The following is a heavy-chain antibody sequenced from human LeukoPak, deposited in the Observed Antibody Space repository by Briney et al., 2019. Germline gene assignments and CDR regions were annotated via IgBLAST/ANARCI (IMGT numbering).Heavy chain of an antibody. CDR3: ARTIAAAGSLVWFDP. CDR1: GYTFTGYY. J-gene: IGHJ5*02. D-gene: IGHD6-13*01. V-gene: IGHV1-46*01. CDR2: INPSGGST. Sequence: ASVKVSCKASGYTFTGYYMHWVRQAPGQGLEWMGIINPSGGSTSYARKFQGRVTMTRDTSTSTVYMELSSLRSEDTAVYYCARTIAAAGSLVWFDPWGQGTLVTVSS.